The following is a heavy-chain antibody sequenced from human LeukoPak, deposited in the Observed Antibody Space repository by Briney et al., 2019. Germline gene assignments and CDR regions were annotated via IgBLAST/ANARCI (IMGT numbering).Heavy chain of an antibody. D-gene: IGHD2/OR15-2a*01. CDR3: TGDMEYPGAGFDL. V-gene: IGHV4-38-2*02. CDR1: GYSISSGYF. Sequence: NTSETLSLTCTVSGYSISSGYFWAWIRQPPGKGLEWIGSVYSSGSTYYNPSLRSQITISVDTSKNQFSLKLTSVSAADTAMYYCTGDMEYPGAGFDLWGQGIPVTVSS. CDR2: VYSSGST. J-gene: IGHJ4*02.